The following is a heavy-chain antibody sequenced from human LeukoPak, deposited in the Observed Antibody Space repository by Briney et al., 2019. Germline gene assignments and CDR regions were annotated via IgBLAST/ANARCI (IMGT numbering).Heavy chain of an antibody. V-gene: IGHV1-2*02. CDR3: ARGGCSSTSCYAYDY. Sequence: ASVTVSCKSSGYTFTDYNMHWVRQAPGQGLEWMGWINPYSGVTNYAQKFQARVTMTRDTSIRTAYMEMSSLESEDTAVYYCARGGCSSTSCYAYDYWGQGTLVTVPS. CDR2: INPYSGVT. CDR1: GYTFTDYN. J-gene: IGHJ4*02. D-gene: IGHD2-2*01.